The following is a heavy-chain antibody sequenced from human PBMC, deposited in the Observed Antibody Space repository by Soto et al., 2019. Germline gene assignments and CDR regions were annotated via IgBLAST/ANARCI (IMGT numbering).Heavy chain of an antibody. CDR3: ARDRTPPYYFAY. CDR1: SYTFTNYG. CDR2: INAGNGNT. Sequence: ASVKVSCKASSYTFTNYGISWVRQAPGQGLEWMGWINAGNGNTKYSQKFQGRVTITRDTSASTAYMELSSLRSEDTAVYYCARDRTPPYYFAYGAQETLVTVPS. V-gene: IGHV1-3*01. D-gene: IGHD2-15*01. J-gene: IGHJ4*02.